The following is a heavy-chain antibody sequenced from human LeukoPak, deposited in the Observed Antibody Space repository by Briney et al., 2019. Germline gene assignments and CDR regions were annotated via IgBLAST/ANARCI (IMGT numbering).Heavy chain of an antibody. CDR3: ARRPQWLVRGGFDY. CDR2: INHSGST. V-gene: IGHV4-34*01. J-gene: IGHJ4*02. Sequence: SETLSLTCAVYGGSFSGYHWSWIRQPPGKGLEWIGEINHSGSTNYNPSLKSRVTISVDTSKNQFSLKLSSVTAADTAVYYCARRPQWLVRGGFDYWGQGTLVTVSS. CDR1: GGSFSGYH. D-gene: IGHD6-19*01.